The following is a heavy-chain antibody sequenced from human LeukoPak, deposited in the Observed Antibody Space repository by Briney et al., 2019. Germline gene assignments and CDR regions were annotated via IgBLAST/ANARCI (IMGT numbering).Heavy chain of an antibody. CDR2: INPSGGDT. CDR3: AREVMDNLRFDY. D-gene: IGHD1-14*01. Sequence: ASVTVSCKASGYTFTRYYMHWVRQAPGQGLEWMGIINPSGGDTSYAQKFQGRLTMTRDTSTNTVYMELTSLRSEDTAVYYCAREVMDNLRFDYWGQGTLVTVSS. J-gene: IGHJ4*02. CDR1: GYTFTRYY. V-gene: IGHV1-46*01.